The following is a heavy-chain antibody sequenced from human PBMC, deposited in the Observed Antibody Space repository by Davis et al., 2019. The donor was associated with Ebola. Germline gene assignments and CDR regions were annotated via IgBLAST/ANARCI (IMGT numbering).Heavy chain of an antibody. J-gene: IGHJ5*02. Sequence: ASVKVSCKASGYTFTSYGISWVRQAPGQGLEWMGRINAGNGNTKYSQKFQGRVTITRDTSASTAYMELSSLRSEDTAVYYCARDSGSYFNWFDPWGQGTLVTVSS. CDR3: ARDSGSYFNWFDP. CDR2: INAGNGNT. V-gene: IGHV1-18*04. D-gene: IGHD1-26*01. CDR1: GYTFTSYG.